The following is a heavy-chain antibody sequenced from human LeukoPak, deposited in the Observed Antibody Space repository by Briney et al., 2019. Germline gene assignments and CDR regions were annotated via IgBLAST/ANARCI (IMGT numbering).Heavy chain of an antibody. CDR1: GGSISCGGYY. D-gene: IGHD6-6*01. CDR3: ASYRGRQVEYSSSPPFDY. V-gene: IGHV4-31*03. J-gene: IGHJ4*02. Sequence: SETLSLTCTVSGGSISCGGYYWSWIRQHPGKGLEWIGYIYYSGSTYYNPSLKSRVTISVDTSKNQFSLKLSSVTAADTAVYYCASYRGRQVEYSSSPPFDYWGQGTLVTVSS. CDR2: IYYSGST.